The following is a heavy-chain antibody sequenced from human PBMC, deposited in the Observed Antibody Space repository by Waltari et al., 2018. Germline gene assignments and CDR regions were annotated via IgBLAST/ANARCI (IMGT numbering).Heavy chain of an antibody. J-gene: IGHJ4*02. Sequence: QVQLVQSGAEVKKPGSSVKVSCKASGGTFSSYAISWVRQAPGHGREWMGRVILILGTGNYAQKFQGRVTITADKSTSTAYMGLRSLRSEDTAVYYCARDTTAAAGHFDYWGQGTLVTVSS. D-gene: IGHD6-13*01. CDR3: ARDTTAAAGHFDY. CDR1: GGTFSSYA. V-gene: IGHV1-69*08. CDR2: VILILGTG.